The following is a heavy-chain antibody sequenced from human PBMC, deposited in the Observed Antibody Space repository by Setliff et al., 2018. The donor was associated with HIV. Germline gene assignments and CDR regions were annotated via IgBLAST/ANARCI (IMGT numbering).Heavy chain of an antibody. CDR3: ARRSDWFDP. CDR1: GGSISSYY. CDR2: ISYTGST. Sequence: SETLSLTCTVSGGSISSYYWGWIRQPPGKGLEWIGTISYTGSTYYDPSLKSRVTISVDTSKNQFSLKLASVTAADTAVYFCARRSDWFDPWGQGTLVTVSS. J-gene: IGHJ5*02. V-gene: IGHV4-39*07.